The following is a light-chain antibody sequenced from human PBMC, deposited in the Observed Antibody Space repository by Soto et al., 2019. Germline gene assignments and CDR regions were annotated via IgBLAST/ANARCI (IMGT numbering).Light chain of an antibody. CDR3: QQYNYFPWT. J-gene: IGKJ1*01. CDR2: DAS. CDR1: QSFNYW. V-gene: IGKV1-5*01. Sequence: IQMTQSPSTLSASVGYRVTITCRASQSFNYWLAWYQQKPGKAPQLLIYDASNLETGVPSRFSGSGSGTEFTLTISSLQPDDFATYYCQQYNYFPWTFGQGTKVDIK.